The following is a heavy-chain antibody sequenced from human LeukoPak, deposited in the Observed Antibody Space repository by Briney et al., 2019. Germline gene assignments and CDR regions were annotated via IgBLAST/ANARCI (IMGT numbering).Heavy chain of an antibody. D-gene: IGHD6-19*01. V-gene: IGHV3-15*01. CDR2: IKSKTDGGTT. J-gene: IGHJ5*02. CDR3: TTDRIAVAGYNWFDP. Sequence: GGSLRLSCAASRFTFSNAWMSWVRQAPGKGLEWVGRIKSKTDGGTTDYAAPVKGRFTISRDDSKNTLYLQMNSLKTEDTAVYYCTTDRIAVAGYNWFDPWGQGTLVTVSS. CDR1: RFTFSNAW.